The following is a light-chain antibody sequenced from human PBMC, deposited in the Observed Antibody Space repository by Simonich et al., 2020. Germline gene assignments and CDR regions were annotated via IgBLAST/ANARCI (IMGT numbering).Light chain of an antibody. Sequence: DIVMTQSPDSLAVSLGERATINCKSSQSVLYSSNNKNYLAWYQKKQGQPPKLLIYWASTRESWVPDRFSGSGSGTDFTLTISSLQAEDVAVYYCQQYYSTPYTFGQGTKLEIK. CDR3: QQYYSTPYT. CDR1: QSVLYSSNNKNY. V-gene: IGKV4-1*01. CDR2: WAS. J-gene: IGKJ2*01.